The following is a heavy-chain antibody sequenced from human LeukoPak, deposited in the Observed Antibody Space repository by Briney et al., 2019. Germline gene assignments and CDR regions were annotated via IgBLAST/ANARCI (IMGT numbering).Heavy chain of an antibody. CDR1: GGSLSSYY. V-gene: IGHV4-59*01. Sequence: PSETLSLTCTVSGGSLSSYYLSWVRQPPGKGLEWIGYIYYSGSTNYNPSLKSRVTISVDTSKNQFSLKLSSVTAADTAVYYCARGIKAWGTRGSYFDYWGQGTLVTVSS. CDR2: IYYSGST. D-gene: IGHD3-16*01. CDR3: ARGIKAWGTRGSYFDY. J-gene: IGHJ4*02.